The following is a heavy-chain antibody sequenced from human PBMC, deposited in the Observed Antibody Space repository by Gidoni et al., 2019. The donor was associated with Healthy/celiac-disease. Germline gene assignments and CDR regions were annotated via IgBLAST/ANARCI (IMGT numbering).Heavy chain of an antibody. CDR1: GGSISSSNYY. Sequence: HLQLQESGPGLVKPSATLSLTCTVPGGSISSSNYYWGWIRQPPGKVLELIGGIYYSGSTDHSPALKSRVTISVDTSKNHFSLKVRSVTAADTAVYYCVRQKRFDWPNYPFDYWGQGTLVTVSS. V-gene: IGHV4-39*01. CDR2: IYYSGST. J-gene: IGHJ4*02. CDR3: VRQKRFDWPNYPFDY. D-gene: IGHD3-9*01.